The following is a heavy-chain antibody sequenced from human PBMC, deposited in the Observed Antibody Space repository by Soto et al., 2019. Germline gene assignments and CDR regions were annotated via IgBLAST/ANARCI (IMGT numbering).Heavy chain of an antibody. CDR2: ISGGGVRT. J-gene: IGHJ2*01. CDR3: ARKVLGSTSRPDWWYFDL. CDR1: GFTFINYA. V-gene: IGHV3-23*01. Sequence: EVQLLESGGGLVQPGGSLRLSCVGSGFTFINYAMNWVRQTPGKGLEWDSTISGGGVRTFDADTVKGRFTISRDNSKNTVNLQMNSLRADDTAVYYCARKVLGSTSRPDWWYFDLWGRGTLVTVSS. D-gene: IGHD2-2*01.